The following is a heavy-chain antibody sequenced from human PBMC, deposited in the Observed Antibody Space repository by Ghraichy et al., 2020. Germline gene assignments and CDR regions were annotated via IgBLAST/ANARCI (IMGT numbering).Heavy chain of an antibody. D-gene: IGHD1-14*01. CDR3: AKEAGTIYFQN. J-gene: IGHJ1*01. CDR2: INDNSRKR. V-gene: IGHV3-43*01. CDR1: GFKFDDFS. Sequence: GESLNISCAASGFKFDDFSMHWVRLTPGKGLEWVSLINDNSRKRFYAESVKGRFTISRDNRKKSLYLQMDSLRVEDSGLYYCAKEAGTIYFQNWGQGTLVTVSS.